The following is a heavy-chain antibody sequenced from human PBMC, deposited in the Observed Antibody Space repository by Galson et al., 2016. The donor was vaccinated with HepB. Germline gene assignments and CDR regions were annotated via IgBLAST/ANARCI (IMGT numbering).Heavy chain of an antibody. CDR2: INSDGSTT. CDR3: ARATGELYDWYFDL. CDR1: GFTFSSYW. V-gene: IGHV3-74*01. J-gene: IGHJ2*01. Sequence: LRLSCAASGFTFSSYWMHWVRQAPGKGLVWVSRINSDGSTTTYADSVKGRFTISRDNVKNTLYLQMSSLRDDDTAVYYCARATGELYDWYFDLWGRGTLVTVSS. D-gene: IGHD1-14*01.